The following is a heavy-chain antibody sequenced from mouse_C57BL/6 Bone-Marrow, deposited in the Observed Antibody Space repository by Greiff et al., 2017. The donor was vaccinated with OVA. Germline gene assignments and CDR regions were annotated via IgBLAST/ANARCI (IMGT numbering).Heavy chain of an antibody. J-gene: IGHJ3*01. CDR1: GFTFSSYG. Sequence: EVNVVESGGGLVQPGGSLKLSCAASGFTFSSYGMSWVRQTPDKRLEWVATISGGGSYTYYPDSVKGRFTISRDNAKNTLYLQMSSLKSEDTAMYYCARHNWDDAYWGQGTLVTVSA. CDR3: ARHNWDDAY. V-gene: IGHV5-6*03. D-gene: IGHD4-1*01. CDR2: ISGGGSYT.